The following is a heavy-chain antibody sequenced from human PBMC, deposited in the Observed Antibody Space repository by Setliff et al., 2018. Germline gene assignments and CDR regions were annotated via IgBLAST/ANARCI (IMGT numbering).Heavy chain of an antibody. J-gene: IGHJ4*02. CDR2: IKSKTDGGTT. D-gene: IGHD6-13*01. Sequence: WIRQAPGKGLEWVGRIKSKTDGGTTDYAAPVKGRFTISRDDSKNTLYLQMNSLKTEDTAVYYCTTAPLAAASTCWGQGTLVTVSS. V-gene: IGHV3-15*01. CDR3: TTAPLAAASTC.